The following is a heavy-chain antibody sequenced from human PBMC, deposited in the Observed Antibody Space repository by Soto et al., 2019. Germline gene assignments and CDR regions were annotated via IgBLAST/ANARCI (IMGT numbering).Heavy chain of an antibody. V-gene: IGHV1-18*04. CDR2: ISAYNGNT. Sequence: ASVKISCKASGSNFTSSGLSWVPQAPGQGLEWMGWISAYNGNTNYAQKLQGRVTMTTDTSTSTAYMELRSLRSVATAVYYCVGADGPTASQFDLGSRGQVTMVTVSS. CDR1: GSNFTSSG. CDR3: VGADGPTASQFDLGS. J-gene: IGHJ4*02. D-gene: IGHD2-2*01.